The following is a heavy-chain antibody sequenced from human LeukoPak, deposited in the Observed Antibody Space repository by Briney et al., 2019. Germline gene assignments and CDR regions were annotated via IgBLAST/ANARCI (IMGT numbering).Heavy chain of an antibody. CDR2: ISAYNGNT. Sequence: ASVKVSCKASGYTFTSYAMNWVRQAPGQGLEWMGWISAYNGNTNYTQKLQGRVTMTTDTSTSTAYMELRSLRSDDTAVYYCARDMSTRSYYDSSGYYYAGYFD. V-gene: IGHV1-18*01. J-gene: IGHJ4*01. D-gene: IGHD3-22*01. CDR3: ARDMSTRSYYDSSGYYYAGYFD. CDR1: GYTFTSYA.